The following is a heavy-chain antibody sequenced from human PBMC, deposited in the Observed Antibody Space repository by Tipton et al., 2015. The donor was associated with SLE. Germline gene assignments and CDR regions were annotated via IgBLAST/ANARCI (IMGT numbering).Heavy chain of an antibody. J-gene: IGHJ6*03. CDR3: ARDVWGSYYYGSGSSYYYYMDV. Sequence: TLSLTCTVSGGSISTSYWSWIRQPAGKGLGWIGRLYPRGSTNYNPSLKSRVTLSVDTSKKQFSLRLSSVTAADTAVYYCARDVWGSYYYGSGSSYYYYMDVWGKGTTVTVSS. CDR1: GGSISTSY. V-gene: IGHV4-4*07. CDR2: LYPRGST. D-gene: IGHD3-10*01.